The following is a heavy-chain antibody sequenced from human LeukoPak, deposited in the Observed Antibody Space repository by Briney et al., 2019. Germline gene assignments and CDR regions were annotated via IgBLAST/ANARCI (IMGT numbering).Heavy chain of an antibody. CDR2: IKEDGSEK. V-gene: IGHV3-7*05. CDR3: ARDDSTGYYYLDG. CDR1: GFTFSNYF. Sequence: GESLRLSCAASGFTFSNYFMSWVRQAPGKGLEWVANIKEDGSEKYYVDSVKGRFTISRDNAKNSLYLEMNSLRAEDTAVYYCARDDSTGYYYLDGWGQGTLVTVSS. J-gene: IGHJ4*02. D-gene: IGHD3-22*01.